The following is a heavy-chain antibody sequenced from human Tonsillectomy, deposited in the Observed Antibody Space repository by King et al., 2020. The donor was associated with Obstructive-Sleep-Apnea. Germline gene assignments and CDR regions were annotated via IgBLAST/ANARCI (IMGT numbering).Heavy chain of an antibody. Sequence: VQLVESGGGVVQPGRSLRLSCAASGFTFSSYAMHWVRQAPGKGLEWVAVISYDGSNKYYADSVKGRFTISRDNSKNTLYLQMNSLRAEDTAVYYCARSIVVVAVLLDYWGQGTLVTVSS. D-gene: IGHD2-15*01. CDR3: ARSIVVVAVLLDY. CDR2: ISYDGSNK. J-gene: IGHJ4*02. V-gene: IGHV3-30-3*01. CDR1: GFTFSSYA.